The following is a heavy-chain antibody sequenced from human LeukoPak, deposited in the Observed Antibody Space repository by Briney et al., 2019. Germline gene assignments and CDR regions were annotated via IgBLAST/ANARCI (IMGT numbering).Heavy chain of an antibody. CDR2: ISAYNGNT. Sequence: GASVKVSCKASGYTFTSYGISWVRQAPGQGLEWMGLISAYNGNTNYAQKLQGRVTMTTDASTSTAYMELRSLRSDDTAVYYCARDTRAPNYYGSGSPEYFQHWGQGTLVTVSS. D-gene: IGHD3-10*01. V-gene: IGHV1-18*01. CDR1: GYTFTSYG. CDR3: ARDTRAPNYYGSGSPEYFQH. J-gene: IGHJ1*01.